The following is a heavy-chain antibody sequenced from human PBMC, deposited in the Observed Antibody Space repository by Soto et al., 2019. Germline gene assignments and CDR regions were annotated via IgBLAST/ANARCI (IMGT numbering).Heavy chain of an antibody. D-gene: IGHD4-17*01. Sequence: QVQLQESGPGLVEASQTLSLTCTVSGATISSGGFYWSWIRQRLGKGLEWIGHIYYTGSTYYNPSLNSRVTISVDMSRNQFSLKLRSVTAADTAKYFCARDDSFYGEPGYGMNVWGQGTTVTVSS. CDR1: GATISSGGFY. J-gene: IGHJ6*02. V-gene: IGHV4-31*03. CDR2: IYYTGST. CDR3: ARDDSFYGEPGYGMNV.